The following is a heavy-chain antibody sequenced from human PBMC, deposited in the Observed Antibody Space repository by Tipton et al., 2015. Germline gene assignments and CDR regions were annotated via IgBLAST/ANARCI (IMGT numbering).Heavy chain of an antibody. CDR3: ARARGRHGGLFDS. D-gene: IGHD4-23*01. CDR2: ISYTDGA. V-gene: IGHV4-61*01. Sequence: LRLSCAVYGGSVTSGSYYWSWIRQPPGKGLEWIGYISYTDGAHYNPALKSRVTISVDTSKNQFSLTLNSVTAADTAVYYCARARGRHGGLFDSWGQGILVTVSS. CDR1: GGSVTSGSYY. J-gene: IGHJ4*02.